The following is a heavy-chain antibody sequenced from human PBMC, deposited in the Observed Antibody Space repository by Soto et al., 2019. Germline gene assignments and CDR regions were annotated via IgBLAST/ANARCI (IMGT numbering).Heavy chain of an antibody. CDR2: INPNSGGT. CDR1: GYIFTDYY. D-gene: IGHD2-8*01. J-gene: IGHJ5*02. V-gene: IGHV1-2*02. Sequence: ASVKVSCKASGYIFTDYYMHWVRQAPGQGLEWMGWINPNSGGTNYAQKFQGRVTMTRDTSISAAYMELSRLRSDDTAVYYCARVPPYCTNGVCYSPYNWFDPWGQGTLVTVSS. CDR3: ARVPPYCTNGVCYSPYNWFDP.